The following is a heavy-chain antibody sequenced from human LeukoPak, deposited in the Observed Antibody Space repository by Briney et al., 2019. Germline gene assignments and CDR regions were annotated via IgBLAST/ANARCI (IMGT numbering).Heavy chain of an antibody. D-gene: IGHD7-27*01. J-gene: IGHJ4*02. CDR2: INPNSGGI. Sequence: ASVKVSCKASGYTFTDYYMHWVRQAPGQGLEWMGRINPNSGGINSAQKFQGRVTMTRDTSISTAYMELSSLRSDDTAVYYCARGPPNWGYDYWGQGTLVTVSS. V-gene: IGHV1-2*06. CDR3: ARGPPNWGYDY. CDR1: GYTFTDYY.